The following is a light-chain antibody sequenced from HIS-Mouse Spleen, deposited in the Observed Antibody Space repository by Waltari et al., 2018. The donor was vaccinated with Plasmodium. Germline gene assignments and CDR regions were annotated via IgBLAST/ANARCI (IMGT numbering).Light chain of an antibody. CDR1: SSDVGSYNL. Sequence: QSALTQPASVPGSPGQSIPISCTGTSSDVGSYNLVSWYQQHPGKAPKRMIYEGSKRPSGVSNRFSGSKSGNTASLTISGLQAEDEADYYCCSYAGSSTHVVFGGGTKLTVL. CDR2: EGS. CDR3: CSYAGSSTHVV. V-gene: IGLV2-23*01. J-gene: IGLJ2*01.